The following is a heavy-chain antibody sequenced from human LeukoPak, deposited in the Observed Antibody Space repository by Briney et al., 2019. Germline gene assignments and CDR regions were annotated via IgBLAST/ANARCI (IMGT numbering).Heavy chain of an antibody. Sequence: ASVKVSCKVPGYTLTELSMHWVRQAPGKGLEWMGGFDPEDGETIYAQKFQGRVTMTEDTSTDTAYMELSSLRSEDTAVYYCARGWYRGNWFDPWGQGTLVTVSS. V-gene: IGHV1-24*01. CDR1: GYTLTELS. D-gene: IGHD1-1*01. J-gene: IGHJ5*02. CDR2: FDPEDGET. CDR3: ARGWYRGNWFDP.